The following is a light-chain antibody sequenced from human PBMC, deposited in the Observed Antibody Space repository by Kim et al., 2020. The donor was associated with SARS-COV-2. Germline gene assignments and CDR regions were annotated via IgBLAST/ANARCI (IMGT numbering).Light chain of an antibody. V-gene: IGKV4-1*01. CDR1: QSVLYRSNNKNY. J-gene: IGKJ2*01. Sequence: RTTINSQSRQSVLYRSNNKNYLAWYQQKPGQPQKLLSYWAATRESGVPDQISDSGSGTDFTLTISNLQAEDVAVYYCHQSYNPPFAFGQGTKLEI. CDR2: WAA. CDR3: HQSYNPPFA.